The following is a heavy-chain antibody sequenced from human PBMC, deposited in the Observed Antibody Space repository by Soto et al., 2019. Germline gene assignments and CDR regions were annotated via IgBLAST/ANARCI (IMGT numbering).Heavy chain of an antibody. CDR2: ISAHNGNT. J-gene: IGHJ4*02. Sequence: QVHLVQSGAEVKKPGASVKVSCKASGYTFTSYGITWVRQAPGQGLEWMGWISAHNGNTDYAQKLQGRVIVTRDPSTRTAYMELWSLISDDTAVYYCARGRYGDYWGQGALVTVSS. CDR3: ARGRYGDY. D-gene: IGHD1-1*01. V-gene: IGHV1-18*01. CDR1: GYTFTSYG.